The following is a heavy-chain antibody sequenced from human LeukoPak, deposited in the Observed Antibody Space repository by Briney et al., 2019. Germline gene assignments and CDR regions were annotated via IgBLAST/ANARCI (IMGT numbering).Heavy chain of an antibody. CDR1: GYTFTGYY. CDR3: AIIEYSSSSVDY. D-gene: IGHD6-6*01. J-gene: IGHJ4*02. Sequence: ASVKVSCKASGYTFTGYYMHWVRQAPGQGLEWMGRINPNSGGTNYAQMFQGRVTMTRDTSISTAYMELSRLRSDDTAVYYCAIIEYSSSSVDYWGQGTLVTVSS. CDR2: INPNSGGT. V-gene: IGHV1-2*06.